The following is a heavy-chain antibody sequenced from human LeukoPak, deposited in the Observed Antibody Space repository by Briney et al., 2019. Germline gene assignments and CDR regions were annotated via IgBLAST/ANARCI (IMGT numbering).Heavy chain of an antibody. CDR3: AKGRYYYGSGSYYSNPDDAFDI. J-gene: IGHJ3*02. CDR2: ISGSGGST. D-gene: IGHD3-10*01. V-gene: IGHV3-23*01. Sequence: GGSLRLSCAASGFTFSSYAMSWVRQAPGKGLEWVSAISGSGGSTYYADSVKGRFTISRENSKNPLYLQMNSLRAEDTAVYYCAKGRYYYGSGSYYSNPDDAFDIWGQGTMVTVSS. CDR1: GFTFSSYA.